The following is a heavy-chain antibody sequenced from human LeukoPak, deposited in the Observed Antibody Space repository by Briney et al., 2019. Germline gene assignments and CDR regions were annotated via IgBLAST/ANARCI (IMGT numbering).Heavy chain of an antibody. J-gene: IGHJ6*02. CDR1: GYTFTGYY. CDR2: INPNSGGT. D-gene: IGHD2-21*02. V-gene: IGHV1-2*06. CDR3: ARDQTYCGGDRSPGIYYYGMDV. Sequence: ASVKVSCKASGYTFTGYYMHWVRQAPGQGLEWMGRINPNSGGTNYAQKFQGRVTMTRDTSISTAYMELSRLRSDDTAVYYCARDQTYCGGDRSPGIYYYGMDVWGQGTTVTVSS.